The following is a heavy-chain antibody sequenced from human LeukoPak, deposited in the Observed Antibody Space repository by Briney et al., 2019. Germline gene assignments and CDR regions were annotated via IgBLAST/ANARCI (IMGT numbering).Heavy chain of an antibody. CDR3: ARRGSCTSTSCYEYFDY. J-gene: IGHJ4*02. V-gene: IGHV5-51*01. CDR1: GYSFTSYW. D-gene: IGHD2-2*01. Sequence: GESLKISCKGSGYSFTSYWIGWVRQIPGKGLEWMGIIYPGDSDTRYSPSFQGQVTISADKSISTAYLQWSSLKASDTAVYYCARRGSCTSTSCYEYFDYWGQGTLVTVSS. CDR2: IYPGDSDT.